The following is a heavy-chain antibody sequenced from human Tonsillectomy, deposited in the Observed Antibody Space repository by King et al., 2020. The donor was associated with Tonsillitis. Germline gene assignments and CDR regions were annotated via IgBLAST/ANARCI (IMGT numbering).Heavy chain of an antibody. Sequence: QLVQSGAEVKKPGSSVKVSCKASGGTFSSYAISWVRQAPGQGLEWMGRIIPILGIANYAQKFQGRVTITADISTSTAHMELSSLRSDDTAVYYCARDVYSNYNDYWGQGTLVTVSS. CDR2: IIPILGIA. J-gene: IGHJ4*02. CDR3: ARDVYSNYNDY. D-gene: IGHD4-11*01. CDR1: GGTFSSYA. V-gene: IGHV1-69*09.